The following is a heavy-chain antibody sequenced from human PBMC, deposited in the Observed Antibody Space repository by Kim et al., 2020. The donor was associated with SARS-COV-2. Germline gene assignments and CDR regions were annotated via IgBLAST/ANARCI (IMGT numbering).Heavy chain of an antibody. CDR3: AHSQYNWFDP. J-gene: IGHJ5*02. V-gene: IGHV2-5*01. Sequence: DKRYSPSLKSRLTITKDTAKNQVVLTMTNMDPVDTATYYCAHSQYNWFDPWGQGTLVTVSS. CDR2: DK.